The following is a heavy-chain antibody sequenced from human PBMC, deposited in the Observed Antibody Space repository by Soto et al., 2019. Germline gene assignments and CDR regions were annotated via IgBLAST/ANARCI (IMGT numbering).Heavy chain of an antibody. D-gene: IGHD3-10*01. CDR1: GASISSSNW. J-gene: IGHJ4*02. V-gene: IGHV4-4*02. CDR2: IYYSGST. CDR3: ARRWGEGRVDY. Sequence: QVQLQESGPGLVKPSGTLSLTCAVSGASISSSNWWSWVRQPPGKGLEWIGEIYYSGSTNYNPSLKSRVTISGDKSRNQFSMKLSSVTAADTAVYYCARRWGEGRVDYWGQGTLVTVSS.